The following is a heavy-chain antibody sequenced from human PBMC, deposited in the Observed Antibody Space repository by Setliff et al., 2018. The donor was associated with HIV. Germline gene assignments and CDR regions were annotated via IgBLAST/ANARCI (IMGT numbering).Heavy chain of an antibody. CDR2: FYTSGST. J-gene: IGHJ4*02. CDR3: AREIPYSYGGRGHPL. CDR1: GGSISSYY. Sequence: SETLSLTCTVSGGSISSYYWSWIRQPAGKGLEWIGRFYTSGSTNYNPSLKSRVTMSVDTSKNQFSLKVSSVTAADTAVYYCAREIPYSYGGRGHPLWGQGTLVTVSS. V-gene: IGHV4-4*07. D-gene: IGHD3-22*01.